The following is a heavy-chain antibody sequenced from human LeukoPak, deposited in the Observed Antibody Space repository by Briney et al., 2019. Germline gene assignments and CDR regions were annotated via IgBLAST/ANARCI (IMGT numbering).Heavy chain of an antibody. Sequence: ASVTVSFKASGYSFTGYYMHWVRQAPGQGREWMGWINPNSGGTNYAQKFQGRVTMTRDTSISTAYMELSRLGSDDTAVYYCATTLGYCRGGSCPDAFDIWGQGTMVTVSP. D-gene: IGHD2-15*01. CDR2: INPNSGGT. V-gene: IGHV1-2*02. CDR1: GYSFTGYY. J-gene: IGHJ3*02. CDR3: ATTLGYCRGGSCPDAFDI.